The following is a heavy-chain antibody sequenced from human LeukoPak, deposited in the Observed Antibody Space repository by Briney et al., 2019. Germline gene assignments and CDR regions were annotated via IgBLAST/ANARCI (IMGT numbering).Heavy chain of an antibody. CDR3: ARDGYNWNFPLDY. V-gene: IGHV4-30-2*01. CDR1: GGSISSGGYY. CDR2: IYHSGST. Sequence: PSETLSLTCTVSGGSISSGGYYWSWIRQPPGKGLEWIGYIYHSGSTYYNPSLKSRVTISVDRSKNQFSLKLSSVTAADTAVYFCARDGYNWNFPLDYWGQGTLVTVSS. D-gene: IGHD1-7*01. J-gene: IGHJ4*02.